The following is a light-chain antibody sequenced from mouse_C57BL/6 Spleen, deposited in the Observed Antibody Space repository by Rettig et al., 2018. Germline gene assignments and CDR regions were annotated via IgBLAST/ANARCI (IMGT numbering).Light chain of an antibody. Sequence: DIVMTQSQKFMSTSVGDRVSVTCKASQNVGTNVAWYQQKPGQSPKALIHSASYRYSGVPDRFTGSGSGTDFTLTISNVQSEDLAEYFCQQYNSYPYTFG. CDR3: QQYNSYPYT. V-gene: IGKV6-15*01. J-gene: IGKJ2*01. CDR1: QNVGTN. CDR2: SAS.